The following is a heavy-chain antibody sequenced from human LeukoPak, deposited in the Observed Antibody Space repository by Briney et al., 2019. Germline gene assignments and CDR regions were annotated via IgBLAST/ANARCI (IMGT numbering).Heavy chain of an antibody. V-gene: IGHV4-59*01. J-gene: IGHJ2*01. CDR3: ARVGSWCFDI. D-gene: IGHD2-15*01. Sequence: SETLSLICSVSGGSISTYYWTWIRQPPGKGLEWIGYVDYSGSTNYNPSHKSRVTFSVDSSRNQFSLKVSSVTAADTAVYYCARVGSWCFDIWGRGTLVTVSS. CDR1: GGSISTYY. CDR2: VDYSGST.